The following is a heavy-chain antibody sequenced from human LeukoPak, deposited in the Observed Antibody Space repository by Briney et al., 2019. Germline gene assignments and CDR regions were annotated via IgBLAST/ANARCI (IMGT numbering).Heavy chain of an antibody. D-gene: IGHD5-18*01. CDR3: ARLGLWVDFDY. CDR1: GGSISSYY. V-gene: IGHV4-59*08. Sequence: SETLSLTCTVSGGSISSYYWSWIRQPPGKGLEWIGYIYYSGSTNYNPSLKSRVTISVDTSKNQFSLKLSSVTAADTAVYYCARLGLWVDFDYWSQGTLVTVSS. J-gene: IGHJ4*02. CDR2: IYYSGST.